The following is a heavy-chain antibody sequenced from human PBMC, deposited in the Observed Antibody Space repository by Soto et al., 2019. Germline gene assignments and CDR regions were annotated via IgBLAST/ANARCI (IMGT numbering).Heavy chain of an antibody. J-gene: IGHJ4*02. Sequence: PGGSLRLSCAASGFTFSDYPMTWVRRTPGQGLEWVSTADSGGGKYYSDSVKGRFTISSDNSKNTLYLQMNSLRAEDTATYYCAKYSAPGWRYFDFWGQGTVVTVSS. CDR3: AKYSAPGWRYFDF. D-gene: IGHD6-13*01. V-gene: IGHV3-23*01. CDR2: ADSGGGK. CDR1: GFTFSDYP.